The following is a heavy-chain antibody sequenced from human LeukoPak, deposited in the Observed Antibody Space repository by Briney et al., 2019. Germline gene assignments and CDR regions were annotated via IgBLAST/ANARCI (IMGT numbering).Heavy chain of an antibody. Sequence: PGGSLRLSCAASGFTFSSYSMNWVRQAPGKRLEWVSSISSSSSYIYYADSVKGRFTISRDNAKNSLYLQMNSLRAEDTAVYYCARAYYDYVWGSYRSGSYMDVWGKGTTVTVSS. J-gene: IGHJ6*03. CDR2: ISSSSSYI. CDR3: ARAYYDYVWGSYRSGSYMDV. CDR1: GFTFSSYS. V-gene: IGHV3-21*01. D-gene: IGHD3-16*02.